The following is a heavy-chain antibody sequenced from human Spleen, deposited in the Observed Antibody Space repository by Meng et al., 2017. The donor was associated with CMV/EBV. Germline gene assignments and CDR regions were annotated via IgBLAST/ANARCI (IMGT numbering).Heavy chain of an antibody. CDR1: GGTFSSYA. D-gene: IGHD3-3*01. Sequence: ASVKVSCKASGGTFSSYAISWVRQAPGQGLEWMGWINPNSGGTNYAQKFQGRVTMTRDTSISTAYMELSRLRSDDTAVYYCARRTNYDFWSGPSGYAEYFQHWGQGTLVTVSS. CDR2: INPNSGGT. CDR3: ARRTNYDFWSGPSGYAEYFQH. J-gene: IGHJ1*01. V-gene: IGHV1-2*02.